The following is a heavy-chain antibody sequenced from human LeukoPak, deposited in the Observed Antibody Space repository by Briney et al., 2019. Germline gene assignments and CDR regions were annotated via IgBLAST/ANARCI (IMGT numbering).Heavy chain of an antibody. V-gene: IGHV3-53*01. J-gene: IGHJ4*02. CDR1: GFIVISNY. Sequence: GGSLRLSCAASGFIVISNYMNWVRQSPGKGLELVSVIYRGGSNYYPDSVKGRFTISRDSSTNTLHLEMNSLRAEDTAVYYCARGWIQLWSWGQGTLVTVSS. CDR3: ARGWIQLWS. D-gene: IGHD5-18*01. CDR2: IYRGGSN.